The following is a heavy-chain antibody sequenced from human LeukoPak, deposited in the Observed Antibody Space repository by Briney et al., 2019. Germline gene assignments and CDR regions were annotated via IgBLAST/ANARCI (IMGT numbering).Heavy chain of an antibody. V-gene: IGHV3-30*03. Sequence: GGSLRLSCAASGFTFSSYGMHWVRQAPGKGLEWVAVISYDGSNKYYADSVKGRFTISRDNSKNTLYLQMNSLRAEDTAVYYCASGRKWELAPFDYWGQGTLVTVSS. CDR2: ISYDGSNK. CDR1: GFTFSSYG. J-gene: IGHJ4*02. D-gene: IGHD1-26*01. CDR3: ASGRKWELAPFDY.